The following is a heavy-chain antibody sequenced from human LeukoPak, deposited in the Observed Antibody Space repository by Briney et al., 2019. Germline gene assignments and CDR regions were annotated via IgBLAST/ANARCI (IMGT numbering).Heavy chain of an antibody. CDR3: AKDRGLRTVGARGDY. Sequence: GGSLRLSCAASGFTFSSYAMSWVRQAPGKGLEWVSAISGSGGSTYYADSVKGRFTISRDNSKNTLYLQMNSLRAEDTAVYYCAKDRGLRTVGARGDYWGQGTLVTVSS. D-gene: IGHD1-26*01. CDR1: GFTFSSYA. J-gene: IGHJ4*02. CDR2: ISGSGGST. V-gene: IGHV3-23*01.